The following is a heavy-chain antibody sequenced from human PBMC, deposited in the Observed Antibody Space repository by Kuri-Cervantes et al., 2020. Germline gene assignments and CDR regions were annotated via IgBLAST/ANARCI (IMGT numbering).Heavy chain of an antibody. CDR3: ARDFLEWLLGPTNWFDP. J-gene: IGHJ5*02. Sequence: ASVKVSCKASGYTFTSYGISWVRQAPGRGLEWMGWISAYNGNTNYAQKLQGRVTMTTDTSTSTAYMELRSLRSGDTAVYYCARDFLEWLLGPTNWFDPWGQGTLVTVSS. D-gene: IGHD3-3*01. CDR2: ISAYNGNT. CDR1: GYTFTSYG. V-gene: IGHV1-18*01.